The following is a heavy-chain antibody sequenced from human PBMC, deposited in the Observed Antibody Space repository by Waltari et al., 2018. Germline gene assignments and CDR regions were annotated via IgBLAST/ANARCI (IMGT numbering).Heavy chain of an antibody. D-gene: IGHD3-3*01. J-gene: IGHJ4*02. V-gene: IGHV3-15*07. CDR1: GFSFSNAY. Sequence: EVQLVESGGGLVKPGGSLRLSCVVSGFSFSNAYMTWVRQAPGKGLEWVGRIKSKTDGGTTDYAAPVKGRFAISRDDSEDTVYLQMNSLKSEDTAVYYCTTDPDDYWSGYPLDYWGQGTLVTVSS. CDR2: IKSKTDGGTT. CDR3: TTDPDDYWSGYPLDY.